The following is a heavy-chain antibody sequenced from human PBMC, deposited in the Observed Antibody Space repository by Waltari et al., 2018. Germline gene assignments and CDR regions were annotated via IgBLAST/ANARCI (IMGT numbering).Heavy chain of an antibody. Sequence: EVQLLESGGGLVQPGGSLRLSCAASGFTFSSYAMSWVRQAPGKGLEWVSAISGSGGSTYYADAVKGRFTISRDNSKNTLYLQMNSLRAEDTAVYYWAKDEATVTTPIGFDYWGQGTLVTVSS. CDR2: ISGSGGST. J-gene: IGHJ4*02. D-gene: IGHD4-17*01. CDR3: AKDEATVTTPIGFDY. V-gene: IGHV3-23*01. CDR1: GFTFSSYA.